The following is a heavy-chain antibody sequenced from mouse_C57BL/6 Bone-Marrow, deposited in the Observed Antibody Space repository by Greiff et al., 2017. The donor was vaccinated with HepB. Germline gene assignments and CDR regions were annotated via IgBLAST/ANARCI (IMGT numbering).Heavy chain of an antibody. D-gene: IGHD1-1*01. CDR2: IDPSDSYT. CDR3: ARDYYGSSYGGPWFAY. V-gene: IGHV1-50*01. J-gene: IGHJ3*01. Sequence: QVQLKQPGAELVKPGASVKLSCKASGYTFTSYWMQWVKQRPGQGLEWIGEIDPSDSYTNYNQKFKGKATLTVDTSSSTAYMQLSSLTSEDSAVYYCARDYYGSSYGGPWFAYWGQGTLVTVSA. CDR1: GYTFTSYW.